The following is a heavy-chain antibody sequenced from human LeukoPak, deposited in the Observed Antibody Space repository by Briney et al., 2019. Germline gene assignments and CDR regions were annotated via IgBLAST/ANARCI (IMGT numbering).Heavy chain of an antibody. CDR2: TSTSGGSA. Sequence: GGSLRLSCAASGFTFSNNAMSWVRQAPGKGLEWVSATSTSGGSAYYADSVKGRLTISRDNSKNSLYLQMNSLRAEDTAVYYCAAISYLAFDIWGQGTVVTVSS. J-gene: IGHJ3*02. V-gene: IGHV3-23*01. CDR3: AAISYLAFDI. D-gene: IGHD2/OR15-2a*01. CDR1: GFTFSNNA.